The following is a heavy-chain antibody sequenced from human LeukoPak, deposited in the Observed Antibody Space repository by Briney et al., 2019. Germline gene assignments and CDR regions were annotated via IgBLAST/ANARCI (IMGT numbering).Heavy chain of an antibody. CDR2: ISSSGSTI. V-gene: IGHV3-48*03. CDR3: ARSAGDYYDSSGQEDLDY. D-gene: IGHD3-22*01. Sequence: GGSLRLSCAASGFTFSSYEMNWVRQAPGKGLEWVSYISSSGSTIYYADSVKGRFTISRDNAKNSLYLQMNSLRAEDTAVYYCARSAGDYYDSSGQEDLDYWGQGTLVTVSS. J-gene: IGHJ4*02. CDR1: GFTFSSYE.